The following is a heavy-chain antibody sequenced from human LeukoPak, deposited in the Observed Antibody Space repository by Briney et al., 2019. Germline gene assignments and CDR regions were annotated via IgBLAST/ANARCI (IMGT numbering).Heavy chain of an antibody. J-gene: IGHJ5*02. CDR1: GGSISSSSYY. Sequence: TASETLSLTCTVSGGSISSSSYYWGWIRQPPGKGLEWIGSIYYSGSTYYNPSLKSRVTISVDTSKNQFSLKLSSVTAADTAVYYCARARESVMVRGVDWFDPWGQGTLVTVSS. CDR2: IYYSGST. V-gene: IGHV4-39*07. CDR3: ARARESVMVRGVDWFDP. D-gene: IGHD3-10*01.